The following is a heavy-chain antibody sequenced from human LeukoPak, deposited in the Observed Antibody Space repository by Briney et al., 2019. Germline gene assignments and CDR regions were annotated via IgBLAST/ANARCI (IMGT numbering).Heavy chain of an antibody. D-gene: IGHD6-13*01. Sequence: SETLSLTCTVSGGSISRGGYYWSWIRQHPGKGLEWIGYIYYSGSTYYNPSLKGRVTISVDTSKNQFSLKLSSVTAADTAVYYCARVKIAAAGPSNFDYWGQGTLVTVSS. V-gene: IGHV4-31*03. CDR1: GGSISRGGYY. CDR3: ARVKIAAAGPSNFDY. J-gene: IGHJ4*02. CDR2: IYYSGST.